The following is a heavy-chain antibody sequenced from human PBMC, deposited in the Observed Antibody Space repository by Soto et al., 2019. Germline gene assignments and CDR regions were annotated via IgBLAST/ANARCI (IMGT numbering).Heavy chain of an antibody. J-gene: IGHJ4*02. D-gene: IGHD1-26*01. CDR1: VGSISSYY. V-gene: IGHV4-59*01. CDR2: IYYSGST. Sequence: TVSVGSISSYYWSWIRQPPGKGLEWIGYIYYSGSTNYNPSLKSRVTISVDTSKNQFSLKLSSVTAADTAVYYCARGGVGATQNRGQGTLVTVSS. CDR3: ARGGVGATQN.